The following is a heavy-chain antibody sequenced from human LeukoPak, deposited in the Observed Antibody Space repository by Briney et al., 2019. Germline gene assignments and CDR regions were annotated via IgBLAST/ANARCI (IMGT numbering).Heavy chain of an antibody. J-gene: IGHJ4*02. Sequence: ASVKVSCKASGYTFTSYGISWVRQAPGQGLEWMGWISAYNGNTNYAQKLQGRVTMTTDTSTSTAYMELRSLRSDDTAGYYCARDRAMVVNLGLDYWGQGTLVTVSS. D-gene: IGHD4-23*01. CDR1: GYTFTSYG. CDR2: ISAYNGNT. V-gene: IGHV1-18*01. CDR3: ARDRAMVVNLGLDY.